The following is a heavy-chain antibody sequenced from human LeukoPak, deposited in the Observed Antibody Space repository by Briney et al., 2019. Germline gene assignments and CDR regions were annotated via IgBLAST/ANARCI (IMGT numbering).Heavy chain of an antibody. J-gene: IGHJ4*02. CDR2: IKQDGSEI. CDR3: AKDRPFDY. V-gene: IGHV3-7*03. Sequence: GSLRLSCGASGFTFNDFGMHWVRQAPGKGPEWVANIKQDGSEIYYVDSVKGRFTISRDNAKNSLYLQMNSLRAEDTAVYYCAKDRPFDYWGQGTLVTVSS. D-gene: IGHD6-6*01. CDR1: GFTFNDFG.